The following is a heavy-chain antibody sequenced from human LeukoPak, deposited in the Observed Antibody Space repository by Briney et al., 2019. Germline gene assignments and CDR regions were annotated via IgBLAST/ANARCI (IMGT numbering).Heavy chain of an antibody. CDR2: INPNTGGT. V-gene: IGHV1-2*02. Sequence: ASVKVSCKASGYTFTGYYIHWVRQAPGQGLEWMGWINPNTGGTNYAQKFQGRVTMTRDTSISTAYMELRSLRSDDTAVYYCARGIAAAAPVYYYYMDVWGKGTRVTVS. J-gene: IGHJ6*03. CDR1: GYTFTGYY. D-gene: IGHD6-6*01. CDR3: ARGIAAAAPVYYYYMDV.